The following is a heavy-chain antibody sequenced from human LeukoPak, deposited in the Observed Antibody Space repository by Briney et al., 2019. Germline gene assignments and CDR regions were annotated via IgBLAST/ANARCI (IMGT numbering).Heavy chain of an antibody. CDR3: AREGYGDSLGYYYMDV. D-gene: IGHD4-17*01. Sequence: PSETLSLTCTVSGGSISSYYWSWIRQPAGKGLEWIGRIYTSGNTNYNPSLKSRVTMSVDTSKNQFSLKLSSVTAADTAVYYCAREGYGDSLGYYYMDVWGKGTTVTVSS. CDR1: GGSISSYY. J-gene: IGHJ6*03. V-gene: IGHV4-4*07. CDR2: IYTSGNT.